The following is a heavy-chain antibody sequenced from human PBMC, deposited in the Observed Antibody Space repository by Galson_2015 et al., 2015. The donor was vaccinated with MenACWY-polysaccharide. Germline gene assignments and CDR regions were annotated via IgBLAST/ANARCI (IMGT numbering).Heavy chain of an antibody. J-gene: IGHJ4*02. CDR1: GFTFRNYD. CDR3: ARYCSDGSCYD. Sequence: SLRLSCAASGFTFRNYDMNWVRQPPGKGLEWVSCVGAGSTNIYYADSVRGRFTISRDDAKNSVYLQMNSLRAEDTAIYYCARYCSDGSCYDWGRGTLVIVSS. V-gene: IGHV3-48*03. CDR2: VGAGSTNI. D-gene: IGHD2-15*01.